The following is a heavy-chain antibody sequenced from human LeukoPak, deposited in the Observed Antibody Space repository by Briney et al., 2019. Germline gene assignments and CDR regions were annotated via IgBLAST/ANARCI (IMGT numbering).Heavy chain of an antibody. CDR2: IKQDGSEK. Sequence: GGSLRLSCAASGFSFSSYAMSWVRQAPGKGLEWVANIKQDGSEKYYVDSVKGRFTISRDNAKNSLYLQMNSLRVEDTAVYYCARWAPYGSGIRSVGGFDYWGQEPWSPSPQ. CDR1: GFSFSSYA. D-gene: IGHD3-10*01. J-gene: IGHJ4*01. CDR3: ARWAPYGSGIRSVGGFDY. V-gene: IGHV3-7*01.